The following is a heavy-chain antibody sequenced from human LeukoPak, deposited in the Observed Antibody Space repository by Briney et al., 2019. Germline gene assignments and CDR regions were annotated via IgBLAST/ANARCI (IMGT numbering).Heavy chain of an antibody. Sequence: SVTLSLTCAVSGYSISSGYYWGWIRQPPGKGLEWIGSIYHSGSTYYNQSLKGRVTISVDTSKNQFSMKLSSVTATDTAVYYCARRNYGGGFDYWGQGTLVTVSS. J-gene: IGHJ4*02. CDR3: ARRNYGGGFDY. D-gene: IGHD1-7*01. CDR1: GYSISSGYY. CDR2: IYHSGST. V-gene: IGHV4-38-2*01.